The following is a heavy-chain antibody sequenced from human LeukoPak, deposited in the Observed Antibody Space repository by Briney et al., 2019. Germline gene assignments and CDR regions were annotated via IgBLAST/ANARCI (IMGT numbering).Heavy chain of an antibody. Sequence: PSETLSLTCTVSGYSISSGYYWGWIRQPPGKGLEWIGSIYHSGSTYYNPSLKSRVTISVDTSKNQFSLKLSSVTAADTAVYYCARERGGGLVIITSALYYFDYWGQGTLVTVSS. CDR1: GYSISSGYY. CDR3: ARERGGGLVIITSALYYFDY. CDR2: IYHSGST. D-gene: IGHD3-9*01. J-gene: IGHJ4*02. V-gene: IGHV4-38-2*02.